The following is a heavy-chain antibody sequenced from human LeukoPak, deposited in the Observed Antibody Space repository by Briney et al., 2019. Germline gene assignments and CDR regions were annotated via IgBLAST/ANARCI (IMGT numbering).Heavy chain of an antibody. CDR1: GGSISSNSHF. D-gene: IGHD6-13*01. Sequence: SETLSLTCTVSGGSISSNSHFWDWIRQSPGKGLEWIGTIYYCGSTYYSPSLKSRVTISVDTSKNQFSLKLSSVTAADTAVYYCARHLEYISSWKGYYFDYWGQGTLVIVSS. J-gene: IGHJ4*02. CDR2: IYYCGST. V-gene: IGHV4-39*01. CDR3: ARHLEYISSWKGYYFDY.